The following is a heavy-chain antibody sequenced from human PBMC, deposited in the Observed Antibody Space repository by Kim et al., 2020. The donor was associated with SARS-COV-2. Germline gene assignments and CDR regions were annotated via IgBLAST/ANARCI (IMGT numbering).Heavy chain of an antibody. Sequence: GGSLRLSCAASGFTFSSYAMHWVRQAPGKGLEWVAVISYDGSNKYYADSVKGRFTISRDNSKNTLYLQMNSLRAEDTAVYYCARVRVDSVDTAMVVYWG. D-gene: IGHD5-18*01. CDR1: GFTFSSYA. V-gene: IGHV3-30*04. CDR3: ARVRVDSVDTAMVVY. CDR2: ISYDGSNK. J-gene: IGHJ4*01.